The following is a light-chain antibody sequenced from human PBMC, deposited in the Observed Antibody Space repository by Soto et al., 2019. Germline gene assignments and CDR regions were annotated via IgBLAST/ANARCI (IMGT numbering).Light chain of an antibody. V-gene: IGLV1-47*01. CDR3: AAWDDSLSGLVV. J-gene: IGLJ2*01. CDR2: RNN. Sequence: QSVLTQPPSASGTPGQRVTISCSGRSSNIGSNYVYWYQQLPGTAPKLLIYRNNQRPSGVPDRFSGSKSGTSASLAISGLRSDDEADYYCAAWDDSLSGLVVFGGGTKVTVL. CDR1: SSNIGSNY.